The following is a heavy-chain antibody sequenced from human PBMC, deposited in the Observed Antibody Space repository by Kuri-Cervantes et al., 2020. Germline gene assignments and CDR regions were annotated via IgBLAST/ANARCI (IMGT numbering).Heavy chain of an antibody. J-gene: IGHJ5*02. CDR2: IYYSGST. CDR3: ARQERTYYDFWSGYSPLGWFDP. D-gene: IGHD3-3*01. CDR1: GGSFSGSY. Sequence: SETLSLTCAVYGGSFSGSYWSWIRQPPGKGLEWIGSIYYSGSTYYSPSLKSRVTISVDTSKNQFSLKLSSVTAADTAVYYCARQERTYYDFWSGYSPLGWFDPWGQGTLVTVSS. V-gene: IGHV4-34*01.